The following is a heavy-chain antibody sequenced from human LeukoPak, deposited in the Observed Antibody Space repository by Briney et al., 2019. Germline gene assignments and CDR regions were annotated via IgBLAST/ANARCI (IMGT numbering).Heavy chain of an antibody. V-gene: IGHV4-34*01. J-gene: IGHJ4*02. CDR2: INHSGST. CDR3: ARAAAAGGHYFDY. Sequence: SETLSLTCAVYGGSFSGYYWSWIRQPPGKGLEWIGEINHSGSTNYNPSLKSRVTISVDTSKNQFSLKLSSVTAADTAVCYCARAAAAGGHYFDYWGQGTLVTVSS. D-gene: IGHD6-13*01. CDR1: GGSFSGYY.